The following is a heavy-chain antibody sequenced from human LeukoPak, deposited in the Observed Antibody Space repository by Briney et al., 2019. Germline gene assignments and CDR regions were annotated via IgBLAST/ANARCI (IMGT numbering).Heavy chain of an antibody. CDR2: ISGSTTYI. Sequence: GGSLRLSCAASGFIFNYYSMNWVRQAPGKGLEWVSSISGSTTYIDYADSVKGRFTISRDNAKNSLYLQMNSLRAEDTAVYYCARDYGGSSPFDYWGQGTLVTVSS. CDR1: GFIFNYYS. CDR3: ARDYGGSSPFDY. J-gene: IGHJ4*02. V-gene: IGHV3-21*01. D-gene: IGHD4-23*01.